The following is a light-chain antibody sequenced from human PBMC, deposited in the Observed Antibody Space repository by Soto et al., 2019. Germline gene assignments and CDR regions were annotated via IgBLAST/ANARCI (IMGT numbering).Light chain of an antibody. CDR1: SSNVGGYDY. CDR2: DIA. V-gene: IGLV2-11*01. CDR3: CSYAGSYSWV. J-gene: IGLJ3*02. Sequence: QSALTQPRSVSGSPGQSATISCTGTSSNVGGYDYVSWYQQHPGMAPQLIIYDIAKRPSGVPDRFSGSKSGNTASLTISVLQAEDEADYYCCSYAGSYSWVFGEGTKLTVL.